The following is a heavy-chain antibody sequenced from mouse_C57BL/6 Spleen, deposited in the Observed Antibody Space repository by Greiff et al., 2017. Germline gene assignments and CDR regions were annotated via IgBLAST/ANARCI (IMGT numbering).Heavy chain of an antibody. J-gene: IGHJ4*01. Sequence: VQLQQPGAELVKPGASVKMSCKASGYTFTSYWITWVKQRPGQGLEWIGDIYPGSGSTNYNEKLKSKATLTVDTSSSTAYMQLSSLTSEDSAVYYCARFYYEYDEGYYYAMDYWGQGTSVTVSS. CDR2: IYPGSGST. V-gene: IGHV1-55*01. D-gene: IGHD2-4*01. CDR1: GYTFTSYW. CDR3: ARFYYEYDEGYYYAMDY.